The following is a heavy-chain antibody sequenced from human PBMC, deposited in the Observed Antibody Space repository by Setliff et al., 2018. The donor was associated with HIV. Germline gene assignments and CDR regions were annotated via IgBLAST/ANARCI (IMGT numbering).Heavy chain of an antibody. CDR1: GGSISSNSYY. J-gene: IGHJ2*01. CDR2: IYHSGRT. CDR3: AREYSSSSANWYFDL. Sequence: SETLSLTCTVSGGSISSNSYYWGWIRQPPGKGLEWIGSIYHSGRTYYNPSLKSRVTISVDTSKNQFSLKLTSVTAADTAVYYCAREYSSSSANWYFDLWGRGTLVTVSS. V-gene: IGHV4-39*07. D-gene: IGHD6-6*01.